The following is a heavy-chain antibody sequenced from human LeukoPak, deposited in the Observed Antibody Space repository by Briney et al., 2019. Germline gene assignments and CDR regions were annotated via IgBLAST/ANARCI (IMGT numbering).Heavy chain of an antibody. CDR1: GFTFSSYA. Sequence: GGSLRLSCAASGFTFSSYAMSWVRQAPGKGLEWVSTISGSAGSTDYADSVKGRVTISRDNSKNTLYLQMHSLRAEDTAVYYCAKGFDYFDSNGLFDYWGQGTLVTVSS. CDR3: AKGFDYFDSNGLFDY. J-gene: IGHJ4*02. CDR2: ISGSAGST. D-gene: IGHD3-22*01. V-gene: IGHV3-23*01.